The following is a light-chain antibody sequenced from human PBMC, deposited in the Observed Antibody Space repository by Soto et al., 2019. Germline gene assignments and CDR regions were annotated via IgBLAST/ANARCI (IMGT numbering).Light chain of an antibody. V-gene: IGKV3-20*01. CDR3: HQYYSSIT. CDR2: ASS. CDR1: QDVDNNF. Sequence: EIVLTQSPGTLSLSPGEGATLSCRASQDVDNNFLAWYQQRPGQAPRLLIYASSRRATGIPDRFSGSGSGTDFSLTISRVGPEDSAVYFCHQYYSSITFGGGTKVEVK. J-gene: IGKJ4*01.